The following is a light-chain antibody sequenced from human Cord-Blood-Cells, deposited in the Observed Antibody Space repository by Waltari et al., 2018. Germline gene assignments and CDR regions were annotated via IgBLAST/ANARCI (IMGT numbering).Light chain of an antibody. Sequence: QSVLTQPPSVSGAPGQRVTISCTGSNSNIGAGYDVHWYQQLPGTAPKLLIYGNSNRPSGVPDRFSGSKSGTSASLAITGLQAEDEADYYCQSYDSSRRVFGGGTKLTVL. CDR3: QSYDSSRRV. CDR2: GNS. V-gene: IGLV1-40*01. J-gene: IGLJ3*02. CDR1: NSNIGAGYD.